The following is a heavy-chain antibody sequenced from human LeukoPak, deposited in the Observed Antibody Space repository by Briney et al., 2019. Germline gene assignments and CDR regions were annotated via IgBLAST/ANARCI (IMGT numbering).Heavy chain of an antibody. J-gene: IGHJ6*02. CDR3: ASDDPGDQSYYYYGMDV. V-gene: IGHV1-69*01. Sequence: ASVKVSCKASGGTFSSYAISWVRQAPGQGLEWMGGIIPIFGTANYAQKFQGRVTITADESTSTAYMELSSLRSEDTAVYYCASDDPGDQSYYYYGMDVWGQGTTVTVS. CDR2: IIPIFGTA. CDR1: GGTFSSYA. D-gene: IGHD4-17*01.